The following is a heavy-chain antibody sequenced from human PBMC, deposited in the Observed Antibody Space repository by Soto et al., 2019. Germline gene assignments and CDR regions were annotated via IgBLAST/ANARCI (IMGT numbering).Heavy chain of an antibody. CDR3: ARDPQGIAVDHSCYHSMHV. J-gene: IGHJ6*01. Sequence: QVQLVESGGDLAKPGGSLRLSCAGSGFTFSDYDMGWIRQAPGKGLEWVSYTRSSGNAIYYVDSVKGRFTMSRDNAKNSLYLQMDSLRVEVTAGYYCARDPQGIAVDHSCYHSMHVWGQGTTVTVSS. CDR2: TRSSGNAI. V-gene: IGHV3-11*01. D-gene: IGHD6-19*01. CDR1: GFTFSDYD.